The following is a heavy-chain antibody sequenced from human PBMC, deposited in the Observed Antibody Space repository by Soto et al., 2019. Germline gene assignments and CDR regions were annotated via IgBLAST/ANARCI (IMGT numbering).Heavy chain of an antibody. Sequence: QVQLVQSGAEVKKPGASVKVSCKASGYTFTSYGISWVRQAPGQGLEWLGRISGYNGNSNYAQNLQGRVTMTTDTTASTAYMELRSLRSDDTAVYYCAREDIQDIVVVVVALEGLGYCGQGTLVTVSS. J-gene: IGHJ4*02. CDR2: ISGYNGNS. V-gene: IGHV1-18*01. CDR3: AREDIQDIVVVVVALEGLGY. CDR1: GYTFTSYG. D-gene: IGHD2-15*01.